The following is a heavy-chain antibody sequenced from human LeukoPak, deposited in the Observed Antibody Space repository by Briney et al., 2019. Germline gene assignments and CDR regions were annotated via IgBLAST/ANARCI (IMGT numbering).Heavy chain of an antibody. CDR3: AKFYDSGGYYYGPIDY. CDR1: GFTFSSYA. J-gene: IGHJ4*02. CDR2: ISGTGGST. D-gene: IGHD3-22*01. Sequence: GGSLRLSCAASGFTFSSYAMSWVRQAPGKGLEWVSTISGTGGSTYYADSVKGRFTISRDNSKYTLYLQVNSLRAEDTAIYYGAKFYDSGGYYYGPIDYWGQGTLVTVSS. V-gene: IGHV3-23*01.